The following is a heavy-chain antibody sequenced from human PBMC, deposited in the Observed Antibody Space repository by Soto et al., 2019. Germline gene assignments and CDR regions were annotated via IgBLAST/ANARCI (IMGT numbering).Heavy chain of an antibody. CDR2: ISPYNGNT. CDR1: GYTFISYG. D-gene: IGHD5-12*01. J-gene: IGHJ3*02. V-gene: IGHV1-18*01. CDR3: ARDQTKWLTDAFDI. Sequence: HVQLVQSGAEVKKPGASLKVSCKASGYTFISYGVSWVRQATGQGLEWLGWISPYNGNTNYAQKYQSRITMTTDTSKSTVYMDLRSLRTDDTAVYYCARDQTKWLTDAFDIWGQGTMVVVSS.